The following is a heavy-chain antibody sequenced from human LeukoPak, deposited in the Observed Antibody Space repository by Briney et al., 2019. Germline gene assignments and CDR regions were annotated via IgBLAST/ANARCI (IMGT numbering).Heavy chain of an antibody. CDR1: GGTFSSYA. J-gene: IGHJ6*02. Sequence: GASVKVSCKASGGTFSSYAISWVRQAPGQGLEWMGRIIPILGIANYAQKFQGRVTITADKSTSTAHMELSSLRSGDTAVYYCARPLYYYYGMDVWGQGTTVTVSS. V-gene: IGHV1-69*04. CDR3: ARPLYYYYGMDV. CDR2: IIPILGIA.